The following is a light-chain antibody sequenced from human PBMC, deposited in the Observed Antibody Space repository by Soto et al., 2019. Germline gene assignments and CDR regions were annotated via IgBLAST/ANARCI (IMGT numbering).Light chain of an antibody. CDR1: QSISTY. J-gene: IGKJ2*01. CDR3: QQSYSTPPYT. Sequence: DIPMTRSPSSLSASVGDRVTITCRVTQSISTYLNWYQQKPGKAPKLLIYGASSLQSGVPSRFGGSGSGTDFTLTISSLQTEDFATYYCQQSYSTPPYTFGQGTKVDIK. CDR2: GAS. V-gene: IGKV1-39*01.